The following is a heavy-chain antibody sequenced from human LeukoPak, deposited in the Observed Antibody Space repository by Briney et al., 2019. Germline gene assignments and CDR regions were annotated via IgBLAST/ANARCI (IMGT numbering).Heavy chain of an antibody. J-gene: IGHJ5*02. CDR2: INHSGST. CDR1: GGSFSGYY. Sequence: PSETLSLTCAVYGGSFSGYYWSWIRQPPGKGLEWIGEINHSGSTNYNPSLKSRVTISVDTSKNQFSLKLSSVTAADTAVYYCARGRVTMVRGRGFDPWGQGTLVTVSS. CDR3: ARGRVTMVRGRGFDP. D-gene: IGHD3-10*01. V-gene: IGHV4-34*01.